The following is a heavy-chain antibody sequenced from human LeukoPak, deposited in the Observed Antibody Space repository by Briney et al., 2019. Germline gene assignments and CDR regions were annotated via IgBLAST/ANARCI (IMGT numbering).Heavy chain of an antibody. D-gene: IGHD5-18*01. CDR3: ARSYRSGPPGYFDL. CDR1: GFTVSSNY. V-gene: IGHV3-53*01. CDR2: IYSGGST. J-gene: IGHJ2*01. Sequence: GGSLRLSCAASGFTVSSNYMSWVRQAPGKGLEWVSVIYSGGSTYYADSVKGRFTISRDNSKNTLYLQMNSLRAEDTAVYYCARSYRSGPPGYFDLWGRGTLVTVSS.